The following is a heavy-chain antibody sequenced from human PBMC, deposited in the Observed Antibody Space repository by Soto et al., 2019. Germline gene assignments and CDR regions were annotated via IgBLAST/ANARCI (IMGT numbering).Heavy chain of an antibody. V-gene: IGHV3-30*18. J-gene: IGHJ4*02. CDR1: GFTFSSYG. Sequence: GGSLRLSCAASGFTFSSYGMHWVRQAPGKGLEWVAVISYDGSNKYYADSVKGRFTISRDNSKNTLYLQMNSLRAEDTAVYYCAKSKYSSSSWFNNPPDYWGQGTLVTVSS. CDR3: AKSKYSSSSWFNNPPDY. D-gene: IGHD6-6*01. CDR2: ISYDGSNK.